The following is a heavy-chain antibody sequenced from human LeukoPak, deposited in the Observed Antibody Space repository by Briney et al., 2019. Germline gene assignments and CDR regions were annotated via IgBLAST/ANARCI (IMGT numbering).Heavy chain of an antibody. V-gene: IGHV1-18*01. CDR1: GYTFTSYG. CDR2: ISAYNGNT. J-gene: IGHJ4*02. CDR3: ARVAYDYDWGSYLAEVGNYFDY. D-gene: IGHD3-16*01. Sequence: ASVKVSCKASGYTFTSYGISWVRQAPGQGLEWMGWISAYNGNTNYAQKLQGRVTMTTDTSTSTAYMELRSLRSDDTAVYYCARVAYDYDWGSYLAEVGNYFDYWGQGTLVTVSS.